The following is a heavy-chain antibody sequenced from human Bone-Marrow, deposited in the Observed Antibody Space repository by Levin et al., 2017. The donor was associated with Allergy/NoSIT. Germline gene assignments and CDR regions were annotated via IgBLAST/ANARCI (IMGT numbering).Heavy chain of an antibody. Sequence: HSQTLSLTCSVSGGSISNYYWSWIRQPAGKGLEWIGRIYTSGSTNYNPSLKSRVTMSVDTSKNQFSLNLRSVTAADTAVYYCTRDHGSGYPYYWGQGTLVTVSS. CDR1: GGSISNYY. D-gene: IGHD3-22*01. V-gene: IGHV4-4*07. J-gene: IGHJ4*02. CDR2: IYTSGST. CDR3: TRDHGSGYPYY.